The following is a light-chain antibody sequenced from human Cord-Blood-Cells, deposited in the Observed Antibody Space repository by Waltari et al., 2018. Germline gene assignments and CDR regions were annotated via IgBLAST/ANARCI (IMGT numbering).Light chain of an antibody. CDR3: QAWDSSTVV. V-gene: IGLV3-1*01. CDR1: KLGDKY. Sequence: SYELTQPPSVSVSPGQTASITCSGDKLGDKYACWYQQKPGQSPVLVIYQDSKWPSGIPERFSGSNSGNTATLTISGTQAMDVADYYCQAWDSSTVVFGGGTKLTVL. CDR2: QDS. J-gene: IGLJ2*01.